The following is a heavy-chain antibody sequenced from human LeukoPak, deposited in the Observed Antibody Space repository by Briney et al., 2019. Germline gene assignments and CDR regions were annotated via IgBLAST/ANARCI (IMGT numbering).Heavy chain of an antibody. V-gene: IGHV3-30*02. CDR3: AKEGACGGSCPLVYYYYYGMDV. CDR1: GFTFSSYG. Sequence: PGGSLRLSCAASGFTFSSYGMHWVRQAPGKGLEWVAFIRYDGSNKYYADSVKGRFTISRDNSKNTLYLQMNSLRAEDTAVYYCAKEGACGGSCPLVYYYYYGMDVWGQGTTVTVSS. CDR2: IRYDGSNK. J-gene: IGHJ6*02. D-gene: IGHD2-15*01.